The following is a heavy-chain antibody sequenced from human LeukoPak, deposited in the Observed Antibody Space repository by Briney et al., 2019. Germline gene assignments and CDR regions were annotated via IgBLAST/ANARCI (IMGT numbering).Heavy chain of an antibody. Sequence: GGSLRLSCAASGFSFSNAWMTWVRQAPGKGLEWVGRIKSKTDGGATDYAAPVKGRFTISRDDSKNTLYLQLNSLKTEDTAVYYCTTSLTSGYYIDYWGQGTLVTVSS. CDR2: IKSKTDGGAT. D-gene: IGHD3-22*01. V-gene: IGHV3-15*01. CDR3: TTSLTSGYYIDY. J-gene: IGHJ4*02. CDR1: GFSFSNAW.